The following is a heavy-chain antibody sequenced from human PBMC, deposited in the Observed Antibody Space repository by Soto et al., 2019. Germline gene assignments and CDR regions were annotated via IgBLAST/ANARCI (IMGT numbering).Heavy chain of an antibody. CDR3: AKDQVGSTGRYVEFDY. V-gene: IGHV3-23*01. CDR1: GFTFSGYA. Sequence: EVQLLESGGGLVQPGGSLRLSCTASGFTFSGYAMSWARQAPGKGLEWVSTISGSGGTTYYADSVKGRFTISRDNSKNTLYLQMNILGADDTAVYFCAKDQVGSTGRYVEFDYWGQGTLVSVSS. CDR2: ISGSGGTT. J-gene: IGHJ4*02. D-gene: IGHD2-15*01.